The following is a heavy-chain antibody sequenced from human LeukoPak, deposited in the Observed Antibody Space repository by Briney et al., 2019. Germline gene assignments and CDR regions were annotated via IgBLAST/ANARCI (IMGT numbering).Heavy chain of an antibody. V-gene: IGHV4-59*01. CDR2: TYYSGTI. CDR1: GGSISSSY. D-gene: IGHD5-18*01. CDR3: ARVGFNYGPPYYFDY. J-gene: IGHJ4*02. Sequence: SETLSLTCTVSGGSISSSYWSWIRQPPGKGLEWIGYTYYSGTINYNPSLKSRVTISVDTSKNQFSLKLNSVTAADTAMYYCARVGFNYGPPYYFDYWGQGSLVTVSS.